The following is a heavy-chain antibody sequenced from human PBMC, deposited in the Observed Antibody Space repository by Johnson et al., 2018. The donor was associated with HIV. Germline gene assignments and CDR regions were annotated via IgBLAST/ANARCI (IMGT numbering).Heavy chain of an antibody. Sequence: VQLVESGGGVVQPGRSLRLSCAASAFTFSNYGLHWVRQGPGKGLAWVALLSYDGRNKYYVDSLKCPFTIPRDNAKNSLYPQMNSLRAEDTAVYYCARRYSGSYGAFDIWGQGTMVTVSS. CDR3: ARRYSGSYGAFDI. J-gene: IGHJ3*02. V-gene: IGHV3-30*03. D-gene: IGHD1-26*01. CDR1: AFTFSNYG. CDR2: LSYDGRNK.